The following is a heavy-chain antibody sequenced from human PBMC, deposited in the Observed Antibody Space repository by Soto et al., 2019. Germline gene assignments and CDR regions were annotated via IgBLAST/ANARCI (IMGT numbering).Heavy chain of an antibody. CDR3: ARERLMATAGTARHYFGLDV. Sequence: SETLSLTCSVSGGSIRSGGYYWSWVRQSPRRGLEWIRNIYYSGSTYYNPSLKSRLTISVDTSKNQFSLNLSSVTAADTAVYYCARERLMATAGTARHYFGLDVWGQGTTVT. CDR2: IYYSGST. J-gene: IGHJ6*02. CDR1: GGSIRSGGYY. D-gene: IGHD5-18*01. V-gene: IGHV4-31*03.